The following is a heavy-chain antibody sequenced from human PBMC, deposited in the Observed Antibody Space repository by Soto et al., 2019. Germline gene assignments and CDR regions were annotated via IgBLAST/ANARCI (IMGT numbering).Heavy chain of an antibody. D-gene: IGHD6-19*01. CDR1: GFTLSMYW. J-gene: IGHJ4*02. CDR2: VSGDGSDK. CDR3: GRALGYASGAAY. V-gene: IGHV3-74*01. Sequence: EVQLEESGGGLVQPGGSLRLSCAASGFTLSMYWMHWVRQVPGKGLLWVSRVSGDGSDKNYADSVKGRFTISRDNAKNTLYLEMNSLGAEDSAVSYGGRALGYASGAAYWGRGTLVTVSS.